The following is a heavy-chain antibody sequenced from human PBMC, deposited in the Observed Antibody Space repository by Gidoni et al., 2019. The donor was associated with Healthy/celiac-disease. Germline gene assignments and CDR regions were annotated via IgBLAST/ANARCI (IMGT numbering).Heavy chain of an antibody. D-gene: IGHD3-3*01. Sequence: QVQLVQSGAEVKKPGASVKVSCKASGYTFTSYDINWVRQATGQGLEWMGWMNPNSGNTGYAQKFQGRVTMTRNTSISTAYMERSSLRSEDTAVYYCARASTYYDFWSGYYRPYYYYYMDVWGKGTTVTVSS. CDR2: MNPNSGNT. J-gene: IGHJ6*03. CDR3: ARASTYYDFWSGYYRPYYYYYMDV. V-gene: IGHV1-8*01. CDR1: GYTFTSYD.